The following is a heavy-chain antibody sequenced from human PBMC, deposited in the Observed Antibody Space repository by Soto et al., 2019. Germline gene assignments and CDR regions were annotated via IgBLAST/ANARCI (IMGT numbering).Heavy chain of an antibody. J-gene: IGHJ4*02. V-gene: IGHV4-59*01. Sequence: PSETLSLTCTVSGGSISSYYWSWIRQPPGKGLEWIGYIYYSGSTNYNPSLKSRVTISVDTSKNQFSLKLSSVTAADTAVYYCARSILWLGERHFDYWGQGTLVTVSS. CDR1: GGSISSYY. CDR2: IYYSGST. D-gene: IGHD3-10*01. CDR3: ARSILWLGERHFDY.